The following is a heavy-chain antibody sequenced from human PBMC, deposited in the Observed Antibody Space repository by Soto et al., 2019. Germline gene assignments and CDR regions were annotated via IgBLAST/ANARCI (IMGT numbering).Heavy chain of an antibody. CDR3: AREVQPVVRREYDC. D-gene: IGHD1-1*01. CDR2: VSGGGST. Sequence: PGGSLRLSCAVSGFTFSSCTMNWVRQAPGEGLEWVSSVSGGGSTYYADSVKGRFTISRDNAKNSLYLQMNNLRTEDTAVYYCAREVQPVVRREYDCWGQGTLVTVSS. CDR1: GFTFSSCT. V-gene: IGHV3-21*01. J-gene: IGHJ4*02.